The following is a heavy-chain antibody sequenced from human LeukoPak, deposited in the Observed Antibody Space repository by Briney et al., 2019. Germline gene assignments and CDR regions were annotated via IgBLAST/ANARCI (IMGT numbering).Heavy chain of an antibody. CDR3: ASSPGSLGNFDI. Sequence: GGSLRLSCAASGFTFSTYAMSWVRQAPGKGLEWVSAISGSGGSTYYAESVKGRFTISRDNSKNTLYLQMNSLRAEDTAVYYCASSPGSLGNFDIWGQGTMVTVSS. CDR2: ISGSGGST. V-gene: IGHV3-23*01. CDR1: GFTFSTYA. D-gene: IGHD3-16*01. J-gene: IGHJ3*02.